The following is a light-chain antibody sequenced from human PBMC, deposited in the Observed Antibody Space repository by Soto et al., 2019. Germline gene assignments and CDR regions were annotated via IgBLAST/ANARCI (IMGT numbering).Light chain of an antibody. Sequence: QSVLTQPPSASGTPGQRVTISCSGSSSNIGSNTVTWYQQLPGTAPKLLIYSNHQRPSGVPDRFSASKSGTSASLTISGLQSEDEADYYCAAWDDSLNGPGVFGGGTKLTV. CDR2: SNH. CDR3: AAWDDSLNGPGV. J-gene: IGLJ3*02. V-gene: IGLV1-44*01. CDR1: SSNIGSNT.